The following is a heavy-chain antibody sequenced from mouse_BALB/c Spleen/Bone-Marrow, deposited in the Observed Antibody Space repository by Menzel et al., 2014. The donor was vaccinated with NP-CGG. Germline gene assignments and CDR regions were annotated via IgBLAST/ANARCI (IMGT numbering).Heavy chain of an antibody. J-gene: IGHJ3*01. CDR2: IDPANGNT. CDR3: ASYYYGSSGFAY. CDR1: GFNIKDTY. Sequence: VQLKQPGAELVKPGASVKLSCTASGFNIKDTYMHWVKQRPEQGLEWIGRIDPANGNTKYDPKFQGKATITADTSSNTAYLQLSSLTSEDTAVYYCASYYYGSSGFAYWGQGTLVTVSA. D-gene: IGHD1-1*01. V-gene: IGHV14-3*02.